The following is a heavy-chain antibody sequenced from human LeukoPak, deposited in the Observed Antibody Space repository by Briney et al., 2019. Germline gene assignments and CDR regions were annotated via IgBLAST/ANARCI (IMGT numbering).Heavy chain of an antibody. V-gene: IGHV3-7*03. J-gene: IGHJ4*02. Sequence: GGSLRLSCVASGFTFGKYWMSWVRQAPGKGLEWVANIKLDGSEKNYVDSVKGRFTISRDNTKNSLYLQMNSLRAEDTAVFYCARDQYDTWSRRGNFDSWGQGTLVTVSS. CDR1: GFTFGKYW. CDR3: ARDQYDTWSRRGNFDS. D-gene: IGHD3-3*01. CDR2: IKLDGSEK.